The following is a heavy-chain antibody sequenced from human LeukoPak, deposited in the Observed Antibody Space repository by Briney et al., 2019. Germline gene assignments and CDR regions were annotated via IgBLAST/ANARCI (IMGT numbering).Heavy chain of an antibody. CDR1: GVSFSGYY. V-gene: IGHV4-34*01. Sequence: SETLSLTCAVYGVSFSGYYWSWIRQPPGKGLEWIGEINHSGSTNYNPSLKSRVTISVDTSKNQFSLKLSSVTAADTAVYYCARGGFSGYYYDSSGYYRHWGQGTLVTVSS. D-gene: IGHD3-22*01. J-gene: IGHJ1*01. CDR2: INHSGST. CDR3: ARGGFSGYYYDSSGYYRH.